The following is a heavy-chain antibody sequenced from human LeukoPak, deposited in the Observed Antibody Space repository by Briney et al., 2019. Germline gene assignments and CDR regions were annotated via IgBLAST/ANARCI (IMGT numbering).Heavy chain of an antibody. Sequence: SETLSLTCSVSGDSVNNSPYYWGWIRQPPGKGLEWIGSIYYSGNTYYNPSLKSRVTISVDTSKNQFSLKLSSVTAADTAVYYCARYTAMVTSFDYWGQGTLVTVSS. CDR3: ARYTAMVTSFDY. CDR2: IYYSGNT. V-gene: IGHV4-39*07. J-gene: IGHJ4*02. D-gene: IGHD5-18*01. CDR1: GDSVNNSPYY.